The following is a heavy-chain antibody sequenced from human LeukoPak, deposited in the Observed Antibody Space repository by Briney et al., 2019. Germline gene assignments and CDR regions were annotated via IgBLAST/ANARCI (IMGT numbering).Heavy chain of an antibody. D-gene: IGHD2/OR15-2a*01. Sequence: GGSLRLSCAASGFTFSNYGMFWVRQAPGKGLDWVSFIRFDGGHKYYADSVKGRFTISRDNSKNTLYLQMNSLRAEDTAVYYCARVFFLTPSNDYWGQGTLVTVSS. J-gene: IGHJ4*02. CDR3: ARVFFLTPSNDY. CDR2: IRFDGGHK. V-gene: IGHV3-30*02. CDR1: GFTFSNYG.